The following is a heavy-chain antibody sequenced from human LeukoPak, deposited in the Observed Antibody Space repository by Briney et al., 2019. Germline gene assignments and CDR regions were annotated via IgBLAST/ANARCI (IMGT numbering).Heavy chain of an antibody. D-gene: IGHD5-18*01. Sequence: GGSLRLSCTASGFTFSSYAMNWVRQAPGKGLEWVSGIGAGGTFTYYADSVKGRFTISRENAKNSLYLQMNSLRAGDTAVYYCARAKVRFGYTYGYDYWGQGTLVTVSS. CDR1: GFTFSSYA. J-gene: IGHJ4*02. CDR3: ARAKVRFGYTYGYDY. CDR2: IGAGGTFT. V-gene: IGHV3-23*01.